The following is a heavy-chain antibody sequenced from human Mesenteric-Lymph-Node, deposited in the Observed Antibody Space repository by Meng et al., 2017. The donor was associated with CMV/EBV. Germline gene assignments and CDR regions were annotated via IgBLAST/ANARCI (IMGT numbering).Heavy chain of an antibody. J-gene: IGHJ4*02. CDR1: GFTFENYG. CDR3: ARGGWGSSTSWDFDY. Sequence: GESLKISCAASGFTFENYGMTWVRQAPGKGLEWVSAIGSAGATYYPGSVKGRFTISRDNAKNSLYLQMNSLRAEDTALYYCARGGWGSSTSWDFDYWGQGTLVTVSS. D-gene: IGHD2-2*01. CDR2: IGSAGAT. V-gene: IGHV3-20*04.